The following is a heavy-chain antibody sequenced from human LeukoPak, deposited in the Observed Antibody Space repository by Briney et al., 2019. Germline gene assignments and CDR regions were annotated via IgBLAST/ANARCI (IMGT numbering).Heavy chain of an antibody. D-gene: IGHD2-15*01. J-gene: IGHJ6*03. Sequence: GGSLRLSCAASGFTFSDYNMRWIRQAPGKGLEWVSSISRSGSTKYYADSVKGRFTISRDNAKNSLFLQMNSLRAEDTAVYYCARDGVVSYYYYMDVWGKGTTVTVSS. CDR1: GFTFSDYN. V-gene: IGHV3-11*04. CDR2: ISRSGSTK. CDR3: ARDGVVSYYYYMDV.